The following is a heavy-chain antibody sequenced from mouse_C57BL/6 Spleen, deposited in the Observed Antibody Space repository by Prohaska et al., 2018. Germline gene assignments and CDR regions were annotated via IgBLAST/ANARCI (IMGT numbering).Heavy chain of an antibody. CDR1: GYSITSGYY. J-gene: IGHJ1*03. V-gene: IGHV3-6*01. D-gene: IGHD4-1*01. Sequence: DVQLQESGPGLVKPSQSLSLTCSVTGYSITSGYYWNWIRQFPGNKLEWMGYISYDGSNNYNPSLKNRISITRDTSKNQFFLKLNSVTTEDTATYYCATWDYWYFDVWGTGTTVTVSS. CDR3: ATWDYWYFDV. CDR2: ISYDGSN.